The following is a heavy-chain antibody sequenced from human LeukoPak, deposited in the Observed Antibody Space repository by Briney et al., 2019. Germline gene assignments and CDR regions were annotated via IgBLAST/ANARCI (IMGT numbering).Heavy chain of an antibody. CDR2: IYPGDSDT. V-gene: IGHV5-51*01. J-gene: IGHJ5*02. CDR1: GYSFTSYW. D-gene: IGHD2-15*01. CDR3: ARPSGYCSGGSCYEFWFDP. Sequence: PGESLKISCKGSGYSFTSYWIGWVRQMPGKGLEWMGIIYPGDSDTRYSPSFQGQVTISADKSISTAYLQWSSLKASDTAMYYCARPSGYCSGGSCYEFWFDPWGQGTLVTVSS.